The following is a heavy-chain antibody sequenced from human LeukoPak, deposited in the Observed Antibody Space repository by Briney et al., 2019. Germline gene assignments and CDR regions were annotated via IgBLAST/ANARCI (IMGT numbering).Heavy chain of an antibody. D-gene: IGHD3-10*01. CDR3: ARLVRGLRYFDY. J-gene: IGHJ4*02. CDR1: GGSISSSSYY. Sequence: PSETLSLTCTVSGGSISSSSYYWGWIRQPPGKGLEWIGSIYYSGSTYYNPSLKSRVTISVDTSKNQSSLKLSSVTAADTAVYYCARLVRGLRYFDYWGQGTLVTVSS. V-gene: IGHV4-39*01. CDR2: IYYSGST.